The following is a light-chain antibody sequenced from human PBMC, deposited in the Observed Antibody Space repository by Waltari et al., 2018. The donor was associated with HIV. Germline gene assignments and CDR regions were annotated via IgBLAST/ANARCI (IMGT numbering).Light chain of an antibody. CDR3: SSYTSSSTLV. J-gene: IGLJ2*01. V-gene: IGLV2-14*01. Sequence: QSALTPPASVSGSPGQSITISCTGTSSELGGFNYLSWYQQYAGKAPKLMIYDVSNRPSGVSNRFSGSKSGNTASLTISGLQAEDEADYYCSSYTSSSTLVFGGGTKLTVL. CDR1: SSELGGFNY. CDR2: DVS.